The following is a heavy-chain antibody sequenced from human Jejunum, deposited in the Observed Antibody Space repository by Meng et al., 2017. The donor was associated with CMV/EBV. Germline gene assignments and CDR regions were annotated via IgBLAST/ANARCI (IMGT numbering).Heavy chain of an antibody. CDR3: ARGPSIGVRGVFYFDY. V-gene: IGHV1-46*01. CDR2: INPSGGST. Sequence: QGQLVQAGAEVKKPGASGKVSCKASGYTFTTYYIHWVRQAPGQGLEWMGVINPSGGSTSHTQKFQGRVTMTRDTSITTAYMELSGLRSDDTAVYYCARGPSIGVRGVFYFDYWGQGTLVTVSS. CDR1: GYTFTTYY. J-gene: IGHJ4*02. D-gene: IGHD3-10*01.